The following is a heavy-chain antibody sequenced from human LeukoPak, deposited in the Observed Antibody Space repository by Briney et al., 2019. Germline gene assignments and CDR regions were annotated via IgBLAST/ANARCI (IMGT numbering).Heavy chain of an antibody. CDR3: ARDGALKFGELLSSGFYYYYYYGMDV. CDR1: GYTFTSYG. CDR2: ISAYNGNT. J-gene: IGHJ6*02. V-gene: IGHV1-18*01. Sequence: GASVKVSCKASGYTFTSYGISWVRQAPGQGLEWMGWISAYNGNTNYAQKLQGRVTMTTDTSTSTAYMELRSLRSDDTAVYYCARDGALKFGELLSSGFYYYYYYGMDVWGQGTTVTVSS. D-gene: IGHD3-10*01.